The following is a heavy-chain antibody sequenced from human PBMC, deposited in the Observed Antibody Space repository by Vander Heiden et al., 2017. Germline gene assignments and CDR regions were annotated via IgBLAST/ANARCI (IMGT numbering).Heavy chain of an antibody. J-gene: IGHJ2*01. V-gene: IGHV6-1*01. D-gene: IGHD3-22*01. CDR2: TYYRSKWYN. CDR1: GDSVSSNRAA. Sequence: QVQLQQSGPGLVKPSQTLSLTCAISGDSVSSNRAAWNWLRQSPSRGLEWLGRTYYRSKWYNDYAVSVKSRITINPDTSKNQFSLQLNSVTPEDTAVYYCARERNYYDSSGYYPTAWYFDLWGRGTLVTVSS. CDR3: ARERNYYDSSGYYPTAWYFDL.